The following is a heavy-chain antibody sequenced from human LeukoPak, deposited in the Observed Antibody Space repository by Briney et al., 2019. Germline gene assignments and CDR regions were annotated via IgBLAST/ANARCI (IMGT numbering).Heavy chain of an antibody. D-gene: IGHD1-14*01. CDR1: GYTLTSYA. CDR3: ARDKDGTFDY. J-gene: IGHJ4*02. V-gene: IGHV1-3*02. Sequence: ASVRVSCTPSGYTLTSYAMHWVRQAPGQRLEGLGWSNAGNGNTKYSQEFQGRVTITRDTSASTAYMELSSLRSEDMAVYYCARDKDGTFDYWGQGTLVTVSS. CDR2: SNAGNGNT.